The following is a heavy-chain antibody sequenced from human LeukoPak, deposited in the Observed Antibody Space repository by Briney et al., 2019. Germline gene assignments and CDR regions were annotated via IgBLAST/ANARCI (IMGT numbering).Heavy chain of an antibody. CDR2: ISYDGSNK. D-gene: IGHD6-13*01. CDR3: ARGLNSSWYLWEAYYYYGMDV. Sequence: PGGSLRLSCAASGFTFSSYAMHWVRQAPGKGLEWVAVISYDGSNKYYADSVKGRFTISRDNSKNTLYLQMNSLRAEDTAVYYCARGLNSSWYLWEAYYYYGMDVWGQGTTVTVSS. V-gene: IGHV3-30-3*01. J-gene: IGHJ6*02. CDR1: GFTFSSYA.